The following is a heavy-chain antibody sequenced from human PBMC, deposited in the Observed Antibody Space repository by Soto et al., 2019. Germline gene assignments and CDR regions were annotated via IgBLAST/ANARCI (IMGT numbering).Heavy chain of an antibody. D-gene: IGHD3-16*02. CDR1: GFTFSSYA. Sequence: EVQLLESGGGLVQPGGSLRLSCAASGFTFSSYAMSWVRQAPGKGLEWVSVISGSGGSTYYADSMKGRFTISRDNSKNTLYLQMNSLRAEDTAVYYCAKDRGYYIWGSYRPQSHFDYWGQGTLVTVSS. CDR2: ISGSGGST. CDR3: AKDRGYYIWGSYRPQSHFDY. V-gene: IGHV3-23*01. J-gene: IGHJ4*02.